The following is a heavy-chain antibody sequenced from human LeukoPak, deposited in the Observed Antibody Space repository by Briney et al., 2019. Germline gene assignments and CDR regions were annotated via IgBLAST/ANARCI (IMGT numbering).Heavy chain of an antibody. J-gene: IGHJ4*02. CDR2: ISYDGSNK. D-gene: IGHD1-26*01. V-gene: IGHV3-30*18. Sequence: QPGGSLRLSCAASGFTFSSYGMHWVRQAPGKGLGWVAVISYDGSNKYYADSVKGRFTISRDNSKNTLYLQMNSLRAEDTAVYYCAKDRKWELPAPLGDWGQGTLVTVSS. CDR3: AKDRKWELPAPLGD. CDR1: GFTFSSYG.